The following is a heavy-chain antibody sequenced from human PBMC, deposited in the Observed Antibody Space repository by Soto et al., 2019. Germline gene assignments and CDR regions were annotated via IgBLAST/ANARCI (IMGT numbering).Heavy chain of an antibody. Sequence: VQLQESGEGLVKPSETLSLTCTVSGGSVSSYHWTWIRQSPGKGLEWIGYIYYNGTTDYNPSLKSRVTISVRTSKGQFSLRLTSVTAADTADYYCAREFFWRSSSSPTYYYHLDVWGKGTTVTVSS. J-gene: IGHJ6*03. CDR3: AREFFWRSSSSPTYYYHLDV. D-gene: IGHD6-6*01. CDR2: IYYNGTT. CDR1: GGSVSSYH. V-gene: IGHV4-59*02.